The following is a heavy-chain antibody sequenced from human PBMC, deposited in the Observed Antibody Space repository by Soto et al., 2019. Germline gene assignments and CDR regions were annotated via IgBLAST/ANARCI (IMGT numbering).Heavy chain of an antibody. J-gene: IGHJ4*02. Sequence: SETLSLTCTVSGGSISNYYWSWIRQAPGKRLEWIGYIYYTTNYNPSLKSRVTISADTSKNQISLKLTSVTAADTAVYYCARTSPVAGGFDYWGQGPLVTVSS. CDR3: ARTSPVAGGFDY. CDR2: IYYTT. CDR1: GGSISNYY. V-gene: IGHV4-59*01. D-gene: IGHD6-19*01.